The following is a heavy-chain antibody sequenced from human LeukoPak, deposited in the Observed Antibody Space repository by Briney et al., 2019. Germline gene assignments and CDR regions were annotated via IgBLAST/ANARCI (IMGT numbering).Heavy chain of an antibody. J-gene: IGHJ5*02. CDR3: ARDPRGGNNWFDP. Sequence: SETLSLTCAVSVYSISSGYHWGWIRQPPGKGLEWIGSVYHSGSTYYSPSLKSRVTISVDTSKNQFSLKLSSVTAADTAVYYCARDPRGGNNWFDPWGQGTLVTVSS. V-gene: IGHV4-38-2*02. D-gene: IGHD3-16*01. CDR2: VYHSGST. CDR1: VYSISSGYH.